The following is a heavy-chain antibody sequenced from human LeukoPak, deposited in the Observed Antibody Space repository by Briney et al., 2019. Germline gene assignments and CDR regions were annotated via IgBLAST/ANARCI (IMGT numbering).Heavy chain of an antibody. CDR2: IKLNGSEK. Sequence: PRRTPRPSPALSRVTPSGVRTGAGCDAPGRRVERVANIKLNGSEKYYVDSVKGRFTISRDNAKNSLYLPMNSLRAEDTAVYYCARDDGSGSYYLYFYYGMDVWGQGTTVTVSS. CDR1: RVTPSGVR. V-gene: IGHV3-7*01. CDR3: ARDDGSGSYYLYFYYGMDV. J-gene: IGHJ6*02. D-gene: IGHD3-10*01.